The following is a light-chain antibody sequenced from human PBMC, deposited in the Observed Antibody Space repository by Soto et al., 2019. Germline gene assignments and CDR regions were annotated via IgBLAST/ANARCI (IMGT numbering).Light chain of an antibody. CDR2: AAS. CDR3: QQYDTYWT. J-gene: IGKJ1*01. Sequence: DIQMTQSPSSLSASVGDRVTITCRASQGISNYLAWYQQKPGKVPKLLIYAASTLQSGVPLRFSGSGSGTEFTLTINSLQPDDFATYYCQQYDTYWTFGQGTKVDIK. CDR1: QGISNY. V-gene: IGKV1-27*01.